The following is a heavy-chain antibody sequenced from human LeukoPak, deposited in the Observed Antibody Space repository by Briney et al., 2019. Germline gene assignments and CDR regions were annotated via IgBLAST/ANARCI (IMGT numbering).Heavy chain of an antibody. V-gene: IGHV4-4*07. Sequence: PSETLSLTCTVSGGSISSYYWSWIRQPAGKGLEWIGRIYTSGSTNYNPSLKSRVTMSVDTSKNQFSLKLSSVTAADTAVYYCARHLLPYYDFWSGYYTHYYGMDVWGQGTTVTVSS. CDR1: GGSISSYY. CDR2: IYTSGST. J-gene: IGHJ6*02. D-gene: IGHD3-3*01. CDR3: ARHLLPYYDFWSGYYTHYYGMDV.